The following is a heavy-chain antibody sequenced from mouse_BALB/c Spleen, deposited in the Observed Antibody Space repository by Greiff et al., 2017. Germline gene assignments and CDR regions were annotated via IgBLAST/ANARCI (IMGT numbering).Heavy chain of an antibody. CDR2: INPSSGYT. V-gene: IGHV1-4*02. D-gene: IGHD2-1*01. CDR1: GYTFTSYT. CDR3: ARSGVYYGNYVAMDY. Sequence: QVQLQQSAAELARPGASVKMSCKASGYTFTSYTMHWVKQRPGQGLEWIGYINPSSGYTEYNQKFKDKTTLTADKSSSTAYMQLSSLTSEDSAVYYCARSGVYYGNYVAMDYWGQGTSVTVSS. J-gene: IGHJ4*01.